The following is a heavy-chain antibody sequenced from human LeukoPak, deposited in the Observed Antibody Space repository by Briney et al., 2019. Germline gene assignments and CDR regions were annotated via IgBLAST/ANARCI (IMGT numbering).Heavy chain of an antibody. V-gene: IGHV3-53*01. CDR2: IYSGGKV. J-gene: IGHJ4*02. CDR3: ARGSSGYYYYLDY. D-gene: IGHD3-22*01. Sequence: GGSLRLSCAASGFSVSRTYMSWVRQAPGKGLEWVSVIYSGGKVYYIDSVKGRFTISRDTSKNTLYLQMNSLRAEDTAVYYCARGSSGYYYYLDYWGQGTLVTVSS. CDR1: GFSVSRTY.